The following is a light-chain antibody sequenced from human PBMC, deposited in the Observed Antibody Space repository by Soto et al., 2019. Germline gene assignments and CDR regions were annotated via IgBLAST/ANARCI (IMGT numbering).Light chain of an antibody. CDR1: QSVSSY. V-gene: IGKV3-11*01. J-gene: IGKJ1*01. CDR2: DAS. CDR3: QQRSNWPPWT. Sequence: EIVMTHSTATLSLSPGERATLSCSASQSVSSYLAWYQQKPGQAPRLLIYDASHRATGIPARFSGSGSGTDFTLTISSLEPEDFAVYYCQQRSNWPPWTFGQGTKVDIK.